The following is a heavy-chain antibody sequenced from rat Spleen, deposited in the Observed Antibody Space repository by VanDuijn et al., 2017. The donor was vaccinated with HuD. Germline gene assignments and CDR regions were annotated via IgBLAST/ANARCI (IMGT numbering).Heavy chain of an antibody. J-gene: IGHJ2*01. CDR3: AARGLGDY. D-gene: IGHD5-1*01. CDR2: ISAGGGNT. V-gene: IGHV5-25*01. Sequence: EGQLVESGGGLVEPGRSLKLSCVASGFTFSNYVMDWVRQAPKKGLEWVASISAGGGNTYYPDSVKGRFTISRDNARSTLYLQMNSLRSEDTATYYCAARGLGDYWGQGVMVTVSS. CDR1: GFTFSNYV.